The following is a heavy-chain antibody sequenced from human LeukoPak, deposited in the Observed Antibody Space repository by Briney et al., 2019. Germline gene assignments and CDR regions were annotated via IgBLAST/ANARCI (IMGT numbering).Heavy chain of an antibody. Sequence: TSSETLSLTCTVSGGSISSYYWSWIRQPAGKGLEWIARIYTSGSTNYNPALKSRVTMSVDTSKNQFSLKLSSVTAADTAVYYCARVELNWNFDPWGQGTLVTVSS. CDR1: GGSISSYY. CDR3: ARVELNWNFDP. CDR2: IYTSGST. D-gene: IGHD1-1*01. J-gene: IGHJ5*02. V-gene: IGHV4-4*07.